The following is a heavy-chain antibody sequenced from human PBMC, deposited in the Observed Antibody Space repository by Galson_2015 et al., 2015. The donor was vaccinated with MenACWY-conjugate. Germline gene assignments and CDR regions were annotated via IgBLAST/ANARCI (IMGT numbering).Heavy chain of an antibody. CDR3: ARPASGHSSSCDY. J-gene: IGHJ4*02. CDR2: IYPGDSDT. V-gene: IGHV5-51*03. Sequence: QSGAEVKKPGESLTISCKGSGYDFTSYWIGWVRQMPGKGLERMGIIYPGDSDTRYSPSFQGQVTISADKSINTAYLQWSSLKASDTAMYYCARPASGHSSSCDYWGQGTLVTVSS. D-gene: IGHD6-13*01. CDR1: GYDFTSYW.